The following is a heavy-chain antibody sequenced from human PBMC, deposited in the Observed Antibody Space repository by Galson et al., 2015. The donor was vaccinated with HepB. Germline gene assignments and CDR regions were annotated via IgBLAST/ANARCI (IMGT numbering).Heavy chain of an antibody. Sequence: SLRLSCAPSGFTFTTSWMHWVRRAPGKRLEWVADINQDGSEKRYVGSVKGRFTISRDNAKNSLFLQMNSLRAEDTAVYFCVRGSPFGGVWGQGTLVTVSS. D-gene: IGHD3-16*01. CDR2: INQDGSEK. CDR1: GFTFTTSW. J-gene: IGHJ4*02. V-gene: IGHV3-7*03. CDR3: VRGSPFGGV.